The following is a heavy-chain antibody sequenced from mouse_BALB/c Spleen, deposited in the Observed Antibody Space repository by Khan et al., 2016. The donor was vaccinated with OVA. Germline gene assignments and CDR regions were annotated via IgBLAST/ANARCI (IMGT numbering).Heavy chain of an antibody. CDR2: ISGDSSTI. CDR3: ARSYFYGYYFDQ. J-gene: IGHJ2*01. CDR1: GFTFSSFG. D-gene: IGHD1-1*01. V-gene: IGHV5-17*02. Sequence: EVELVESGGGLVQPGGSRKLSCVASGFTFSSFGMHWVRQAPEKGLEWVAYISGDSSTIYYTDTVKGRFTISRDNPKNILFLQMTSLRSEDMAMYYCARSYFYGYYFDQWGQGTTLTVSA.